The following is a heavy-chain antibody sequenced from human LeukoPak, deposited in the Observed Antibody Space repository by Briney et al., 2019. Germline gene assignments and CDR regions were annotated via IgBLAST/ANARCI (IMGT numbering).Heavy chain of an antibody. Sequence: SETLSLTCTVSGGSISSGDYYWSWIRQPPGKGLEWIGYIYYSGSTYYNPSLKRRVTISVDTSKNQFSLTLSSVTAADTAVYYCARVVTYYDFWSGYYVDYYYYYMDVWGKGTTVTVSS. CDR1: GGSISSGDYY. CDR3: ARVVTYYDFWSGYYVDYYYYYMDV. V-gene: IGHV4-30-4*08. D-gene: IGHD3-3*01. J-gene: IGHJ6*03. CDR2: IYYSGST.